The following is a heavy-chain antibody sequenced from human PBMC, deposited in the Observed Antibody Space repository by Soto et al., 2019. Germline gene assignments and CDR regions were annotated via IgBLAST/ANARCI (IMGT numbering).Heavy chain of an antibody. CDR2: ITGSGVNT. J-gene: IGHJ4*02. CDR3: ATHSWDH. CDR1: GLTFSKAD. Sequence: EVQVSESGGGLVQPGGSLRLSCAASGLTFSKADMSWARQAPGKGLEWVSAITGSGVNTYYADSVKGRFTVSRDNSKNTLFLQMNSLRVEDTAIYYCATHSWDHWGQGTLVTVSS. V-gene: IGHV3-23*01.